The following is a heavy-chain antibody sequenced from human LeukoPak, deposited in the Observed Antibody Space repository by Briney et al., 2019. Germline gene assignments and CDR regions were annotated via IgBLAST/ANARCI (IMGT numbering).Heavy chain of an antibody. Sequence: ASVKVSCKASGYTFTSYGISWVRQAPGQGLEWMGWISAYNGNTNYAQKLQGRVTMTTDTSTSTAYMELRSLRSDDTAVYYCARGPPIYCSSTSCSEYYYYMDVWGKGTTVTVSS. J-gene: IGHJ6*03. CDR1: GYTFTSYG. D-gene: IGHD2-2*01. V-gene: IGHV1-18*01. CDR3: ARGPPIYCSSTSCSEYYYYMDV. CDR2: ISAYNGNT.